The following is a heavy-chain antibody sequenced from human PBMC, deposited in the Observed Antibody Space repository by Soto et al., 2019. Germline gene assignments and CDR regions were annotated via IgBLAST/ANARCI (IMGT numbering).Heavy chain of an antibody. D-gene: IGHD1-26*01. Sequence: SQTLSLTCAISGDSVSSNSAAWNWIRQSPSRGLEWLGRTYYRSKWYNDYAVSVKSRITINPDTSKSQFSLQLNSVTPEDTAVYYCARDLWDPPWSLYYSGLDVLGQGTTVNVSS. CDR3: ARDLWDPPWSLYYSGLDV. J-gene: IGHJ6*02. CDR1: GDSVSSNSAA. CDR2: TYYRSKWYN. V-gene: IGHV6-1*01.